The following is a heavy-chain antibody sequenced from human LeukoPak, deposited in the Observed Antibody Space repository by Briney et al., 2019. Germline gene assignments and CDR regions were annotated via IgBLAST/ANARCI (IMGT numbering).Heavy chain of an antibody. CDR1: GFTFSDYY. CDR3: ARPDSSSRIYYYYMDV. D-gene: IGHD6-6*01. CDR2: ISSSGSTI. J-gene: IGHJ6*03. Sequence: GGSLRLSCAASGFTFSDYYMSWIRQAPGKGLEWVSYISSSGSTIYYSDSVKGRFTISRDNAKNSLYLQMNSLRAEDTAVYYCARPDSSSRIYYYYMDVWGKGTTVTVSS. V-gene: IGHV3-11*01.